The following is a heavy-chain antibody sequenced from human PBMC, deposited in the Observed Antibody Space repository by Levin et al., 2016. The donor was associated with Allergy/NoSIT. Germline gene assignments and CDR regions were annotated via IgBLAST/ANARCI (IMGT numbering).Heavy chain of an antibody. J-gene: IGHJ4*02. D-gene: IGHD3-22*01. Sequence: GGSLRLSCAASGFTVSSNYMSWVRQAPGKGLEWVSVIYSGGSTYYADSVKGRFTISRDNSKNTLYLQMNSLRAEDTAVYYCARDSPYYYDSSGYTLGDYWGQGTLVTVSS. V-gene: IGHV3-66*02. CDR1: GFTVSSNY. CDR2: IYSGGST. CDR3: ARDSPYYYDSSGYTLGDY.